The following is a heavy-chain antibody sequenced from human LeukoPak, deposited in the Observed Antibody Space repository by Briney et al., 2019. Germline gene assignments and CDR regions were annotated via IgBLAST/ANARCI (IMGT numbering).Heavy chain of an antibody. CDR1: GFTFSDYY. V-gene: IGHV3-11*01. CDR3: ARQYSSGWYDTYNWFDP. CDR2: ISSSGSTI. Sequence: GGSLRLSCAASGFTFSDYYMSWIRQAPGKGLEWVSYISSSGSTIYYADSVKGRFTISRDNAKNSLYLRMNSLRAEDTAVYYCARQYSSGWYDTYNWFDPWGQGTLVTVSS. J-gene: IGHJ5*02. D-gene: IGHD6-19*01.